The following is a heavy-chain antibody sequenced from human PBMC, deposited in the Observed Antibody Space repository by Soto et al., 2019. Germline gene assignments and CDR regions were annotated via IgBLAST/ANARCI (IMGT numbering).Heavy chain of an antibody. D-gene: IGHD2-2*01. CDR2: ISAYNGNT. CDR3: ARDWLGYCSSTSCQYYYMDV. V-gene: IGHV1-18*01. J-gene: IGHJ6*03. Sequence: ASVKVSCKASGYTFTSYGISWVRQAPGQGLEWMGWISAYNGNTNYAQKLQGRVTMTTDTSTSTAYMELRSLRSDDTAVYYCARDWLGYCSSTSCQYYYMDVWGKGTTVTVSS. CDR1: GYTFTSYG.